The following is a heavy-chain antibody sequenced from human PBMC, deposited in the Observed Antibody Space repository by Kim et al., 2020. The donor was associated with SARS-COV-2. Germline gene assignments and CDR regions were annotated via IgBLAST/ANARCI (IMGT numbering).Heavy chain of an antibody. CDR2: TYYSGST. Sequence: SETLSLTCTVSGGSISSYYWSWIRQPPGKGLEWIGYTYYSGSTNYNPSLKSRVTISVDTSKNQFSLKLSSVTAADTALYYCARADLLGYCSSTSCPNYYYYGMDVWGQGTPVTVSS. V-gene: IGHV4-59*01. CDR3: ARADLLGYCSSTSCPNYYYYGMDV. D-gene: IGHD2-2*01. J-gene: IGHJ6*02. CDR1: GGSISSYY.